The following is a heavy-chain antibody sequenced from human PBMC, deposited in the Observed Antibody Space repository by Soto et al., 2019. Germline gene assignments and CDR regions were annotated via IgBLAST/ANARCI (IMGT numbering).Heavy chain of an antibody. CDR1: GYTFTSYY. CDR3: AREWSSDILTGHNCFDP. J-gene: IGHJ5*02. CDR2: INPSGGST. D-gene: IGHD3-9*01. V-gene: IGHV1-46*01. Sequence: SVKVSCKASGYTFTSYYMHWVRQAPGQGLEWMGIINPSGGSTSYAQKFQGRVTMTRDTSTSTVYMELSSLRSEDTAVYYCAREWSSDILTGHNCFDPWGQGTLVTVSS.